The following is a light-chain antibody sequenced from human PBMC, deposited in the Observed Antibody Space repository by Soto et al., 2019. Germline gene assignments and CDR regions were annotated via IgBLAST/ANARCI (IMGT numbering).Light chain of an antibody. CDR3: HQRQSWPRT. CDR1: QYINTY. CDR2: HAS. Sequence: EIVLTQSPATLSAFPGDRVTLSCRASQYINTYLAWYQHRPGQAPKLLIYHASLRAAGIPARFSASGSGTDFTLTISNVQPEDFALYYCHQRQSWPRTFGQGTKVDIK. V-gene: IGKV3-11*01. J-gene: IGKJ1*01.